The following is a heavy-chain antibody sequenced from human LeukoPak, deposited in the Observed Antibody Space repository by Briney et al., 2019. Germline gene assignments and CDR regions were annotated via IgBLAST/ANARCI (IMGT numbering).Heavy chain of an antibody. Sequence: ASVKVSCKASGYTFTSYGISWVRQAPGQGLEWMGWISAYNGNTNYAQKLQGRVTMTTDTSTRTAYMELRSLRSDDTAVYYCARDGAYYGSGLYGMDVWGQGTTVTVSS. J-gene: IGHJ6*02. CDR1: GYTFTSYG. CDR3: ARDGAYYGSGLYGMDV. CDR2: ISAYNGNT. D-gene: IGHD3-10*01. V-gene: IGHV1-18*01.